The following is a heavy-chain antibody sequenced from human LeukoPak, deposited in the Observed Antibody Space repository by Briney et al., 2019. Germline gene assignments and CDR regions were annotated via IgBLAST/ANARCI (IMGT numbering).Heavy chain of an antibody. V-gene: IGHV3-7*01. CDR2: IKQDGSEK. D-gene: IGHD3-22*01. CDR1: GFTFSSYW. CDR3: ARVDKVQYYDSSGYYYL. Sequence: PGGSLRLSCAASGFTFSSYWMSWVRQAPGKGLEWVANIKQDGSEKYYVDSVKGRFTISRDNAKNSLYLQMNSLRAEDTAVYYCARVDKVQYYDSSGYYYLWGQGTLVTVSS. J-gene: IGHJ4*02.